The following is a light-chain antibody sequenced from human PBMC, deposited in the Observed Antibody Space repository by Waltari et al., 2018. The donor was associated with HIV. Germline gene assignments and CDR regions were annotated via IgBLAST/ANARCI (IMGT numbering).Light chain of an antibody. CDR3: SSFADRDGFYVL. CDR1: NSAIGSYDY. V-gene: IGLV2-8*01. Sequence: QSALPQPPSASGSPGQPVTLSCTGSNSAIGSYDYVSWFQLHPGKAPKLVISEVTKRPSGVSDRFSGSKSANTAFLTVSGLQAEDEADYYCSSFADRDGFYVLFGGGTRLTVL. J-gene: IGLJ2*01. CDR2: EVT.